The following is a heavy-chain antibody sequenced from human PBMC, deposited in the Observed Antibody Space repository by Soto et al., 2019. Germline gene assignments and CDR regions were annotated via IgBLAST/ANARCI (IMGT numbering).Heavy chain of an antibody. J-gene: IGHJ5*02. V-gene: IGHV4-39*01. CDR3: ARHFYGDYAGFSGWFDP. CDR2: MYYSGST. Sequence: PSETLSLTCTVSGGSISSSSYYWGWIRQPPGKGLEWIGSMYYSGSTYYNPSLQSRVTISVDTSKNQFSLKLSSVTAADTAVYYCARHFYGDYAGFSGWFDPWGQGTLVTVSS. D-gene: IGHD4-17*01. CDR1: GGSISSSSYY.